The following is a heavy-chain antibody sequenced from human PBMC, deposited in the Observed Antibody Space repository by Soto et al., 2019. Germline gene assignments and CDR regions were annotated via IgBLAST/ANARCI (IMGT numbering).Heavy chain of an antibody. CDR2: ISGSGGST. J-gene: IGHJ4*02. V-gene: IGHV3-23*01. D-gene: IGHD1-26*01. Sequence: EVQLLESGGGLVQPGGSLRLSCAASGFTFSSYAMSWVRQAPGKGLEWVSAISGSGGSTYYADSVKGRFTISRDNSKNTLYLQMNSLRAEDTAIYYCAKDPGGELLLFDYWGQGTLVTVSS. CDR1: GFTFSSYA. CDR3: AKDPGGELLLFDY.